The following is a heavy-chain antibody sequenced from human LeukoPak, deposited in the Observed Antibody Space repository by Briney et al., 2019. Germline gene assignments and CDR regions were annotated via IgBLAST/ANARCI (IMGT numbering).Heavy chain of an antibody. CDR3: ARASGWDLRIKGYFDY. CDR2: INHSGST. V-gene: IGHV4-34*01. J-gene: IGHJ4*02. D-gene: IGHD1-26*01. CDR1: GGSFSGYY. Sequence: SETLSLTCAVYGGSFSGYYWSWIRQPPGKGLEWIGEINHSGSTNYNPSLKSRVTISLDTSKNQFSLKLSSVTAADTAVYYCARASGWDLRIKGYFDYWGQGTLVTVSS.